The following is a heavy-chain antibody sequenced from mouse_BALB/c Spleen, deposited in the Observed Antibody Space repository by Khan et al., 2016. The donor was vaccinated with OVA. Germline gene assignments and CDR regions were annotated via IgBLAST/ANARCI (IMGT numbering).Heavy chain of an antibody. CDR2: ISYSGNT. D-gene: IGHD1-1*01. CDR3: ARVYGGDFDY. CDR1: GYSITSDYA. V-gene: IGHV3-2*02. J-gene: IGHJ2*02. Sequence: EVQLLETGPGLVKPSQSLSLTCTVTGYSITSDYAWNWIRQFPGNKLEWMGFISYSGNTKYNPSLKSRFYITRDTSKNQFFLQLNSVTTEDTATYYCARVYGGDFDYWGQGTSLTVSS.